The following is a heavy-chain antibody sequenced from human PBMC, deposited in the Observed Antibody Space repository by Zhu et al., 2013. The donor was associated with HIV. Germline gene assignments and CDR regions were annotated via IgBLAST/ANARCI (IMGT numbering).Heavy chain of an antibody. CDR2: IIPIFGTA. CDR3: ARCYGDYAGYYYGMDV. CDR1: GGTFSSYA. D-gene: IGHD4-17*01. Sequence: QVQLVRSGAEVKKPGSSVKVSCKASGGTFSSYAISWVRQAPGQGLEWMGGIIPIFGTANYAQKFQGRVTITADESTSTAYMELSSLRSEDTAAYYCARCYGDYAGYYYGMDVWGQGTTVTVSS. J-gene: IGHJ6*02. V-gene: IGHV1-69*12.